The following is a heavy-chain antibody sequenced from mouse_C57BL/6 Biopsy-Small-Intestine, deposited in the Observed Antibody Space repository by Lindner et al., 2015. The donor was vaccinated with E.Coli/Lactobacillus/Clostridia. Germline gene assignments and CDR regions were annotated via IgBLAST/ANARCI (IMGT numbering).Heavy chain of an antibody. J-gene: IGHJ1*01. CDR2: ISSYNGNT. V-gene: IGHV1-79*01. D-gene: IGHD2-10*02. CDR3: ARDSGRFSMIQKAFDF. CDR1: GYTFSNYG. Sequence: SVKVSCKASGYTFSNYGITWVRQAPGQGLQWMGWISSYNGNTYYAQNLQGRVTMTADTSTSTVFMELRSLRSDDTAVYYCARDSGRFSMIQKAFDFWGQGTMVTVSS.